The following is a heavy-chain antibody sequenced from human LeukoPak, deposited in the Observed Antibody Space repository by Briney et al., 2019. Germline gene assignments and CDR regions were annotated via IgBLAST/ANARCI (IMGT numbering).Heavy chain of an antibody. D-gene: IGHD5-24*01. CDR2: ISYDGSNK. V-gene: IGHV3-30*03. CDR3: ARGWRPTKYYYYYYMDV. Sequence: GGSLRLSCAASGFTFSSYSMNWVRQAPGKGLEWVAVISYDGSNKYYADSVKGRFTISRDNSKNTLYLQMNSLRAEDTAVYYCARGWRPTKYYYYYYMDVWGKGTTVTVSS. J-gene: IGHJ6*03. CDR1: GFTFSSYS.